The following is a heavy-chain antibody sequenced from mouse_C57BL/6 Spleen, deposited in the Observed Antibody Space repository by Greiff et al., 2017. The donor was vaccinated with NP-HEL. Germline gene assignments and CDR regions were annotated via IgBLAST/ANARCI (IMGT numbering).Heavy chain of an antibody. CDR3: ASDLDYDGRGFAY. D-gene: IGHD2-4*01. CDR1: GFSLTSYG. Sequence: QVQLKQSGPGLVAPSQSLSITCTVSGFSLTSYGVDWVRQSPGKGLEWLGVIWGVGSTNYNSALKSRLSISKDNSKSQVFLKMNSLQTDDTAMYYCASDLDYDGRGFAYWGQGTLVTVSA. CDR2: IWGVGST. J-gene: IGHJ3*01. V-gene: IGHV2-6*01.